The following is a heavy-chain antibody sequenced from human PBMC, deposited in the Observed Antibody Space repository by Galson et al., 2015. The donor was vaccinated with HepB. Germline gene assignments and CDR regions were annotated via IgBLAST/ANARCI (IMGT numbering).Heavy chain of an antibody. J-gene: IGHJ4*02. V-gene: IGHV3-30*13. CDR1: GFTFSDHN. Sequence: SLRLSCAASGFTFSDHNMHWVRQAPVKGLVWLAIISPDGSIAYYADSVRGQFTISRDNSKNRLFLQMDGLRPEDTAMYYCAKDFQWNFDLWGQGTLVTVSS. D-gene: IGHD3-9*01. CDR3: AKDFQWNFDL. CDR2: ISPDGSIA.